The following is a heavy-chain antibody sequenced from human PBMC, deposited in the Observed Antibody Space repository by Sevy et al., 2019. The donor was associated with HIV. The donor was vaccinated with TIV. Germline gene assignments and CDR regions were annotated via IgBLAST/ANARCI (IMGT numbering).Heavy chain of an antibody. Sequence: ASVKVSCKASGYTFTSYGISWVRQAPGQGLEWMGWISAYNGNTNYAQKLQGRVTMTTDTSTSTAYMELRSLRSDDTAVYYCARDRFGPLYYGSGSYYRDESTFDYWGQGTLVTVSS. D-gene: IGHD3-10*01. CDR3: ARDRFGPLYYGSGSYYRDESTFDY. CDR2: ISAYNGNT. V-gene: IGHV1-18*01. J-gene: IGHJ4*02. CDR1: GYTFTSYG.